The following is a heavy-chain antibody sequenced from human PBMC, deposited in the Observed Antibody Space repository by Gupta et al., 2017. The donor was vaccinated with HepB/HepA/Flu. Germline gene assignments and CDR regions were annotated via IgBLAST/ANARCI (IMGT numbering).Heavy chain of an antibody. J-gene: IGHJ6*02. D-gene: IGHD3-16*01. V-gene: IGHV5-51*01. CDR3: ARXYWGTTHYYGMDV. CDR2: TYPGDFDT. Sequence: EVQLVQSGAEVKKSGESLKISCSVSGYTFTNYWIAWVRQVPGKGLEWMGITYPGDFDTRYSPSFKGQVTISADTSTSTAHLQWTSLKASDXGXYYCARXYWGTTHYYGMDVWGQGTAVTVS. CDR1: GYTFTNYW.